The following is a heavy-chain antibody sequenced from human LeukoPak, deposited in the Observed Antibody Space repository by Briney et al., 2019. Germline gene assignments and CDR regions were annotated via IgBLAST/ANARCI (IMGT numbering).Heavy chain of an antibody. D-gene: IGHD4-17*01. V-gene: IGHV4-59*01. CDR3: AREMYGDYVHFDY. Sequence: SETLSLTCTVSGGSISSYYWSWIRQPPGKGLEWIGYISYSGSTNYNPSLKSRVTISVDTSKNQFSLKLSSMTAADTAVYYCAREMYGDYVHFDYWGQGTLVTVSS. CDR2: ISYSGST. J-gene: IGHJ4*02. CDR1: GGSISSYY.